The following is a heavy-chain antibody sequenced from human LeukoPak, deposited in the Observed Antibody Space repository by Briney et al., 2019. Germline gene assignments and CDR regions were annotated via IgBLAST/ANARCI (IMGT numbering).Heavy chain of an antibody. Sequence: SVKVSCKASGGTFSSYAISWVRQAPGQGLEWMGRIIPILGIANYAQKFQGRVTITADKSTSTAYMELSSLRSEDTAVYYCARVVDDSKSDYFDYWGQGTLVTVSS. V-gene: IGHV1-69*04. CDR3: ARVVDDSKSDYFDY. D-gene: IGHD4-4*01. CDR2: IIPILGIA. CDR1: GGTFSSYA. J-gene: IGHJ4*02.